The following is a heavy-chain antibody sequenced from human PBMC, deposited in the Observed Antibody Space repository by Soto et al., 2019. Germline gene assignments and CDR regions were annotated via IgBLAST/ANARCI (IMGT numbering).Heavy chain of an antibody. Sequence: QVQLQASCPGLGKPSQTLALICTVTGGSINSDGYYWSWIRQHPGNGLEWIGYIYYSGSTYYNPFLRSRVTISAGASENQFSLKLSSVTAADTAVYFCARAYRHSGYSSSLVFDSWGQGTLGNDSS. J-gene: IGHJ4*02. V-gene: IGHV4-31*03. CDR1: GGSINSDGYY. D-gene: IGHD6-13*01. CDR2: IYYSGST. CDR3: ARAYRHSGYSSSLVFDS.